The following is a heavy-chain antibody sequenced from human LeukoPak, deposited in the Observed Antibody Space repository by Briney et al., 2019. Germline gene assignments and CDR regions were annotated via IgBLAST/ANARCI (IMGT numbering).Heavy chain of an antibody. D-gene: IGHD3-22*01. CDR1: GYIFTSYG. Sequence: ASVKVSCKASGYIFTSYGITWVRQAPGQGLEWMGWISTYNGDTNYAQNLQGRVTMTTDTSTSTAYMELRSLRSDDTAVYYCAKSPTYDSSGYYLTWGQGTLVTVSS. J-gene: IGHJ4*02. V-gene: IGHV1-18*01. CDR3: AKSPTYDSSGYYLT. CDR2: ISTYNGDT.